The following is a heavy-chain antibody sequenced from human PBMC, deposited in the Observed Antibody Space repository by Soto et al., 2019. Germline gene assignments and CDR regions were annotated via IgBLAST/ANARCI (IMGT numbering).Heavy chain of an antibody. CDR2: ISGDGGSTL. CDR1: GFTFSDHY. V-gene: IGHV3-11*01. Sequence: QVQVVESGGGLVYPGGSLRLSCEASGFTFSDHYMSWVRQAPGKGLEWISHISGDGGSTLAYADSVKGRFTISRDNAKNSLYLQMNSLRAADTAVYYCARDRQPSSYIGLDVWGQGTTVTVAS. CDR3: ARDRQPSSYIGLDV. D-gene: IGHD4-4*01. J-gene: IGHJ6*02.